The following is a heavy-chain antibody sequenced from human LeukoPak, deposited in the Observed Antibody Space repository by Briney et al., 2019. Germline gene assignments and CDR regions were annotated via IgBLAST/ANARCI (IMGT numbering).Heavy chain of an antibody. CDR1: GGSINTPNYY. CDR2: IFYSGGT. Sequence: SETLSLTCTVSGGSINTPNYYWGWIRQTPGKGLEWIGNIFYSGGTYYSPSLTSRVTISLDTSRNQFSLKLNSVTAADTAVYYCARGGGVVAHYYYYYYMDVWGKGTTVTVSS. CDR3: ARGGGVVAHYYYYYYMDV. V-gene: IGHV4-39*07. J-gene: IGHJ6*03. D-gene: IGHD2-15*01.